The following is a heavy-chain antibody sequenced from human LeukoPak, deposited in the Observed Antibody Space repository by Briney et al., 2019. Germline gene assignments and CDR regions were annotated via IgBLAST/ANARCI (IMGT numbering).Heavy chain of an antibody. CDR3: ATEPLEVGELDYDYQYYMDV. J-gene: IGHJ6*03. D-gene: IGHD1-1*01. CDR2: IIPIIAIA. Sequence: SVKVSCKASGGTFSNYIINWVRQAPGQGLEWMGRIIPIIAIANYAQRFQGRVTITADRSTSSAYMELRSLRSEDTAVYYCATEPLEVGELDYDYQYYMDVWGKGTMVTVSS. V-gene: IGHV1-69*04. CDR1: GGTFSNYI.